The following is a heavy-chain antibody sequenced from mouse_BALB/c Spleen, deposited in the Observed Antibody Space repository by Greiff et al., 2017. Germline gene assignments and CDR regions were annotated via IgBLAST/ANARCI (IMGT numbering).Heavy chain of an antibody. CDR3: ARAYYDYAMDY. CDR2: INPSTGYT. V-gene: IGHV1S26*01. J-gene: IGHJ4*01. Sequence: QVQLKESGAELVRSGASVKMSCKASGYTFTSYWMHWVKQRPGQGLEWIGYINPSTGYTEYNQKFKDKATLTADKSSSTAYMQLSSLTSEDSAVYYCARAYYDYAMDYWGQGTSVTVSS. CDR1: GYTFTSYW. D-gene: IGHD2-10*01.